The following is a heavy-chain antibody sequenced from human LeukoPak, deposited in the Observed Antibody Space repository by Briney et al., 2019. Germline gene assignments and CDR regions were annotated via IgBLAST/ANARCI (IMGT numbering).Heavy chain of an antibody. CDR2: MSHSGST. Sequence: SETLSLTCTVSGGSISSHYWSWIRQPPGKGLEWIGYMSHSGSTNYNPSLKSRVTISKDTSKNQFSLNLSSVTAADTAVYYCARGRNGLLWFGELLSWGQGTLVTVSS. CDR3: ARGRNGLLWFGELLS. CDR1: GGSISSHY. D-gene: IGHD3-10*01. J-gene: IGHJ5*02. V-gene: IGHV4-59*11.